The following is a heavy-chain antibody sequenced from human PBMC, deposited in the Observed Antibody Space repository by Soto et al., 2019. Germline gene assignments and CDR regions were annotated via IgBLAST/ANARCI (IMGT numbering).Heavy chain of an antibody. CDR1: GGSISSNNW. D-gene: IGHD6-13*01. J-gene: IGHJ4*02. V-gene: IGHV4-4*02. CDR3: ARVAAARTYFDY. CDR2: IYHSGST. Sequence: QVQLQESGPGLVKPSGTLSLTCAVSGGSISSNNWWSWVRQPPGKGLEWIGEIYHSGSTNYNPSLKSRVTISVYKAKNQCSLRLSSVTAADTAVYYCARVAAARTYFDYWGQGTLVTVSS.